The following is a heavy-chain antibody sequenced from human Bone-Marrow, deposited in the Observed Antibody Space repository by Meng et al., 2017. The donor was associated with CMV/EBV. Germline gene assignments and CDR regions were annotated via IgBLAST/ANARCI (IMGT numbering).Heavy chain of an antibody. CDR1: SSSYY. Sequence: SSSYYWGWIRQPPGKGLEWIGSIYYSGSTYYNPSLKSRVTISVDTSKNQFSLKLSSVTAADTAVYYCARDCYYYYGSGMGPYYFDYWGQGTLVTVSS. D-gene: IGHD3-10*01. V-gene: IGHV4-39*07. J-gene: IGHJ4*02. CDR2: IYYSGST. CDR3: ARDCYYYYGSGMGPYYFDY.